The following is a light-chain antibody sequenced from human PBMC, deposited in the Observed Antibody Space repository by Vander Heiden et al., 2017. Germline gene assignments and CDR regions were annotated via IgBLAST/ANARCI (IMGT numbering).Light chain of an antibody. J-gene: IGLJ1*01. V-gene: IGLV2-23*02. Sequence: QSALTQAASVSGSPGQSITISCIGTSGDIGSYSLVSWYQHPPGKAPRLIIYEVGTRPSGVSNRFSGSKSGNTASLTISGLQAEDEADYYCSSYAGSGTPYVFGTGTKVTVL. CDR3: SSYAGSGTPYV. CDR2: EVG. CDR1: SGDIGSYSL.